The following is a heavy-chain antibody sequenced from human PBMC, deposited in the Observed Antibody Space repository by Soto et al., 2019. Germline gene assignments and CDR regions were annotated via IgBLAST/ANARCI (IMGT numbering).Heavy chain of an antibody. D-gene: IGHD1-26*01. Sequence: SETLSLSCTVSGGSISSYYWSWIRQPPGKGLEWIGYIYYSGSTNYNPSLKSRVTISVDTSKNQFSLKLSSVTAADTAVYYWAREGIGPYYFAAGGKETLVPVS. CDR2: IYYSGST. CDR1: GGSISSYY. V-gene: IGHV4-59*01. CDR3: AREGIGPYYFAA. J-gene: IGHJ4*02.